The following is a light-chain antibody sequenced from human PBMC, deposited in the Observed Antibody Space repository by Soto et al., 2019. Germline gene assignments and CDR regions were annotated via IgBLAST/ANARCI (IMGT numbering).Light chain of an antibody. CDR2: RAS. CDR3: QQYGSSPLT. V-gene: IGKV3-20*01. J-gene: IGKJ4*01. Sequence: EIVLTQSPGTLSLSPGERATLSCGASQSVSSDYLAWYQQKPGQTPKVLIYRASSRATGIPDRFSGSGSGTDFTLTISRLEPEDFAVYYCQQYGSSPLTFGGGTKVEIK. CDR1: QSVSSDY.